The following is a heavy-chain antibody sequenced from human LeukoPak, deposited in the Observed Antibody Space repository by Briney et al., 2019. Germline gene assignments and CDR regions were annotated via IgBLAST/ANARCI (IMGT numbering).Heavy chain of an antibody. Sequence: GGSLRLSCAASGFTFRSYNMNWVRQAPGKGLEWVSSISSSSSFIYYADSVKGRFTISRDNAKNSLYLQMKSLRAEDTAVYFYARKAAAGRLYYYGMDVWGQGTTVIVSS. V-gene: IGHV3-21*01. CDR1: GFTFRSYN. CDR2: ISSSSSFI. D-gene: IGHD6-13*01. CDR3: ARKAAAGRLYYYGMDV. J-gene: IGHJ6*02.